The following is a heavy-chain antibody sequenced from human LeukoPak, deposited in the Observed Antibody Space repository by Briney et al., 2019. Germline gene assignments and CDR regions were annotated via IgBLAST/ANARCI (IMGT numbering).Heavy chain of an antibody. CDR2: ISGNGGST. V-gene: IGHV3-23*01. J-gene: IGHJ3*02. CDR3: AKETVVVVAATPDASDI. CDR1: GFTFSSYA. Sequence: GGSLRLSCAASGFTFSSYAMSWVRQAPGKGLEWVSGISGNGGSTHYADSVKDRFTIPRDNSKNTLYLQMNSLRAEDTAVYYCAKETVVVVAATPDASDIWGQGTMVTVSS. D-gene: IGHD2-15*01.